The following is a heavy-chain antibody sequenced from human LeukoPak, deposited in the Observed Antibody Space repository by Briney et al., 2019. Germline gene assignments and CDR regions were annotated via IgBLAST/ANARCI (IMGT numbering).Heavy chain of an antibody. D-gene: IGHD1-14*01. J-gene: IGHJ6*03. CDR1: GDSITSYY. CDR3: ARLVSTTYYYYMDV. Sequence: SETLSLTCTVSGDSITSYYWSWIRQPPGKGLEWIGYIYYSGSTNYNPSLKSRVTISVDTSKDQFSLKLSSVTAADTAVYYCARLVSTTYYYYMDVWGKGTTVTISS. V-gene: IGHV4-59*01. CDR2: IYYSGST.